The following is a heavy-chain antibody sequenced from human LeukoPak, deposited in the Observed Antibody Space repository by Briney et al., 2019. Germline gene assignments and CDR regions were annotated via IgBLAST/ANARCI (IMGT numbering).Heavy chain of an antibody. CDR1: GFTFTNYG. Sequence: ASVKVSCGTSGFTFTNYGISWVRQAPGQGTEWMGWISGYNGNTNYAQKLQGRVTMTTDTSTSTAYMELRSLRSDDTAVYYCARVGDGYNGDAFDIWGQGTMVTVSS. V-gene: IGHV1-18*01. CDR2: ISGYNGNT. CDR3: ARVGDGYNGDAFDI. J-gene: IGHJ3*02. D-gene: IGHD5-24*01.